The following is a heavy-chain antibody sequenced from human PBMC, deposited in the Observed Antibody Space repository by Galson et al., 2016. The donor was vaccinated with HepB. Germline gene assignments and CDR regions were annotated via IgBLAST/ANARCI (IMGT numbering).Heavy chain of an antibody. CDR2: IWHDGSNK. CDR3: AREMHVAAAAAFDF. CDR1: EFTFSTYG. Sequence: SLRLSCAASEFTFSTYGMHWVRQAPGKGLEWVALIWHDGSNKYYADSVKGRFTISRDYPKNTLYLQMNSLKVEDTAVYYCAREMHVAAAAAFDFWGRGTLVTVSS. V-gene: IGHV3-33*01. D-gene: IGHD6-13*01. J-gene: IGHJ4*02.